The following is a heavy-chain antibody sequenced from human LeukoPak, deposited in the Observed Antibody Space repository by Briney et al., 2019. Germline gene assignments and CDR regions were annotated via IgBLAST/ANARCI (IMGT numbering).Heavy chain of an antibody. CDR3: ARDRGTWNDDGFDY. CDR1: GASLSTSPYY. CDR2: IYISGST. V-gene: IGHV4-39*07. Sequence: SETLSLTCSVSGASLSTSPYYWGWIRQPPGKGLEWIGRIYISGSTNYNPSLKSRVTMSVDTSKNQFSLKLSSVTAADTAVYYCARDRGTWNDDGFDYWGQGTLVTVSS. D-gene: IGHD1-1*01. J-gene: IGHJ4*02.